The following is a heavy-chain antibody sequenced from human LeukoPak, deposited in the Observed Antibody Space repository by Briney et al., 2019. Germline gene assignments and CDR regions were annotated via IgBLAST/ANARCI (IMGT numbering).Heavy chain of an antibody. J-gene: IGHJ4*02. CDR3: ARGAVAGFYFDY. CDR1: GGTFSSYA. Sequence: GASVKVSCKASGGTFSSYAISRVRQGPGQGLEWMGRIIPILGIANYAQKFQGRVTITADKSTSTAYMELSSLRSEDTAVYYCARGAVAGFYFDYWGQGTLVTVSS. D-gene: IGHD6-19*01. CDR2: IIPILGIA. V-gene: IGHV1-69*04.